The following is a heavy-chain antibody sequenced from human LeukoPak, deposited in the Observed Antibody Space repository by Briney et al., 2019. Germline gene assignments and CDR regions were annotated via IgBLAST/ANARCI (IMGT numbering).Heavy chain of an antibody. CDR2: ISYDGNNK. D-gene: IGHD3-10*01. Sequence: GGSLRLSCAASGFTFSSYAMHWVRQAPGKGLGWMAVISYDGNNKYYADSVKGRFTISRDNSKNTLYLQMDSLRAEDTAVYYCARDTLESGTYYFDYWGQGTLVTVSS. CDR3: ARDTLESGTYYFDY. CDR1: GFTFSSYA. V-gene: IGHV3-30-3*01. J-gene: IGHJ4*02.